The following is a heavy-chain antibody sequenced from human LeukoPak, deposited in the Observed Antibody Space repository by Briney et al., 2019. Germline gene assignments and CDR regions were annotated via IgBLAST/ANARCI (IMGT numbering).Heavy chain of an antibody. V-gene: IGHV4-61*02. J-gene: IGHJ4*02. D-gene: IGHD5-18*01. CDR3: ARELVYSYGHFDY. Sequence: KPSQTLSLTCTVSGGSISSGSYYWSWIRQPAGKGLEWIGRIYTSGSTNYNPSLKSRLTISLDTSKNQFSLKLSSVTAADTAVYYCARELVYSYGHFDYWGQGTLVTVSS. CDR1: GGSISSGSYY. CDR2: IYTSGST.